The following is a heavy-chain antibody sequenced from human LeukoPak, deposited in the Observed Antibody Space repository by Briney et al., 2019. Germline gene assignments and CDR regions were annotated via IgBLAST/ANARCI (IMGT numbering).Heavy chain of an antibody. D-gene: IGHD3-10*01. CDR2: INHSGST. V-gene: IGHV4-34*01. CDR1: GGSFSGYY. J-gene: IGHJ5*02. CDR3: ARDRGLTMVRGVIMSFKGWFDP. Sequence: SETLSLTCAVYGGSFSGYYWSWIRQPPGKGLEWIGEINHSGSTNYNPSLKSRVTISVDTSKNQFSLKLSSVTAADTAVYYCARDRGLTMVRGVIMSFKGWFDPWGQGTLVTVSS.